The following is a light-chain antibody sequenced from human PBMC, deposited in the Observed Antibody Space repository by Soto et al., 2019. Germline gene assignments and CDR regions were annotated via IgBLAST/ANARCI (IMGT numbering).Light chain of an antibody. CDR2: DVS. CDR3: CSYSRSDSLL. Sequence: QSALTQPRSVSGSPGESVTISCSGTTSDVGSYNYVSWYQQNPGKAPKVMIYDVSERPSEVPVRFSGSKSGNTASLTISGLQAEDEAEYFCCSYSRSDSLLFGGGTQLTVL. CDR1: TSDVGSYNY. J-gene: IGLJ2*01. V-gene: IGLV2-11*01.